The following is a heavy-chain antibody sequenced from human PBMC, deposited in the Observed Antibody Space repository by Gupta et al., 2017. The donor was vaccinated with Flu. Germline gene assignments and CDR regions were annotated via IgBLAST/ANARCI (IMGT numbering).Heavy chain of an antibody. CDR2: ITAYNGNT. D-gene: IGHD2-15*01. CDR3: ARDCSGGTCYSFRFDP. J-gene: IGHJ5*02. Sequence: QVQLVQSGAEVKRPGDSVKVSCEASGYTFRNYGISWVRQAPGQGLEWMGWITAYNGNTNYAQTLQGRVTMTADTSTNTAYMELRSLRSDDTAVYYCARDCSGGTCYSFRFDPWGQGTLVTVSS. CDR1: GYTFRNYG. V-gene: IGHV1-18*01.